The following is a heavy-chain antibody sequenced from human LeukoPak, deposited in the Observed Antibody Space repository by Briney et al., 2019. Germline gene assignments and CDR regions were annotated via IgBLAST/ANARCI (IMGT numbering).Heavy chain of an antibody. CDR2: IKEDGSRQ. V-gene: IGHV3-7*01. J-gene: IGHJ4*02. Sequence: GGSLRLSCAASGFTFSTYWMSWVRQTPGKGLEWVANIKEDGSRQYYVDSVKGRFTISRDNAKNSLYLQMNSLRAEDTAVYYCARDGRDAMVRGVDYWGQGTLVTVSS. CDR1: GFTFSTYW. D-gene: IGHD3-10*01. CDR3: ARDGRDAMVRGVDY.